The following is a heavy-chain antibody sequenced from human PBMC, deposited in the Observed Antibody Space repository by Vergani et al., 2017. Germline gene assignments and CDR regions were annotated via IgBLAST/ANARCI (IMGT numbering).Heavy chain of an antibody. CDR1: GFTVSSNY. CDR3: ASKGAAARTGIYYYYYYMDV. Sequence: EVQLVESGGGLIQPGGSLRLSCAASGFTVSSNYMSWVRQAPGKGLEWVSVIYSGGSTYYADSVKGRFTSYRDNSKNALYLQMNSLRAEDTSVYYCASKGAAARTGIYYYYYYMDVWGKGTTVTVSS. CDR2: IYSGGST. D-gene: IGHD6-13*01. J-gene: IGHJ6*03. V-gene: IGHV3-53*01.